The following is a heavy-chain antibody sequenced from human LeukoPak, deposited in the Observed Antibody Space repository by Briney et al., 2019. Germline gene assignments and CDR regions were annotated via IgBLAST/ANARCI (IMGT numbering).Heavy chain of an antibody. D-gene: IGHD1-26*01. V-gene: IGHV4-59*01. CDR2: IYYSGNT. J-gene: IGHJ3*01. CDR3: ARVGRGAFDF. CDR1: GGSISTYY. Sequence: SETLSLTCTVSGGSISTYYWSWIRQPPGKGLEWIGYIYYSGNTNYNPSLKSRVTISIDTSKNQFSLKLSSVSAADTAVYFCARVGRGAFDFWGQGTLVTVPS.